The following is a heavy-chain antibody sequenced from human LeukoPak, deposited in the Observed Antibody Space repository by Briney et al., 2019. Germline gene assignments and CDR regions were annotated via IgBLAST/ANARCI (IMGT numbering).Heavy chain of an antibody. CDR2: IYYLGHT. CDR3: ARRYRIASAGTFFFDY. V-gene: IGHV4-59*08. J-gene: IGHJ4*02. CDR1: GGSMSGSY. D-gene: IGHD6-25*01. Sequence: SETLSLTCTVSGGSMSGSYWGWIRQPPGKGLEWIGDIYYLGHTNYNPSLMSRVTVSLDTSKNQFSLKLSSVTAADTALFYCARRYRIASAGTFFFDYWGQGFLVTISS.